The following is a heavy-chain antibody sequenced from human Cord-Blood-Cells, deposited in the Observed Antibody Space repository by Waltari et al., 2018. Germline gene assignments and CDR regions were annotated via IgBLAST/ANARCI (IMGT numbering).Heavy chain of an antibody. J-gene: IGHJ4*02. Sequence: QVQLQQWGAGLLKPSETLSLTCAVYGGSFSGYYWSWIRQPPGKGLEWIGEINHSGSTNYNPSLKSRVTISVDTSKNQFSLKLSSVTAADTAVYYCARVTSSGWYYFDYWGQGTLVTVSS. CDR2: INHSGST. CDR3: ARVTSSGWYYFDY. V-gene: IGHV4-34*01. D-gene: IGHD6-19*01. CDR1: GGSFSGYY.